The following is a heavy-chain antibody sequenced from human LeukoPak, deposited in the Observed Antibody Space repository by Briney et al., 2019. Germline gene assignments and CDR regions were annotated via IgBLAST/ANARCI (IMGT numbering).Heavy chain of an antibody. CDR1: GYTFTSYD. V-gene: IGHV1-8*01. CDR2: MNPNSGNT. J-gene: IGHJ5*02. CDR3: VRGGFYDFWSGYYTLNWFDP. D-gene: IGHD3-3*01. Sequence: ASVKVSCKASGYTFTSYDINWVRQATGQGLEWMGWMNPNSGNTGYAQKFQDRVTMTRNTSISTAYMELGSLRSEDTAVYYCVRGGFYDFWSGYYTLNWFDPWGQGTLVTVSS.